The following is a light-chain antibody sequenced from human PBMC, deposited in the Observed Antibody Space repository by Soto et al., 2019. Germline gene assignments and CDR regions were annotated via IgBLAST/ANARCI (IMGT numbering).Light chain of an antibody. CDR1: QSVLYSFDNKNY. Sequence: DIVMTQSPDSLAVSLGERATINCKSSQSVLYSFDNKNYLAWYQHKPGQPPKLLIYWASTRESGVPDRISGSGSGTDFTLTISSLQAEDVAVYYCQQYYNTPLTFGGGTKVEIK. J-gene: IGKJ4*01. V-gene: IGKV4-1*01. CDR2: WAS. CDR3: QQYYNTPLT.